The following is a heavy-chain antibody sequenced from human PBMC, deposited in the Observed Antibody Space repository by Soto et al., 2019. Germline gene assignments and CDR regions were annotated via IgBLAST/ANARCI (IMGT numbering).Heavy chain of an antibody. V-gene: IGHV3-23*01. J-gene: IGHJ4*02. CDR1: GFTFTSYA. CDR3: AKTLRSEWTPFDY. Sequence: GGSLRLSCAASGFTFTSYAMSWVRQAPGKGLEWVSHISGTGSSTYYADSVKGRFTISRDSSRNTLYLQMSSLTVDETAVYFCAKTLRSEWTPFDYWGLGTLVTVSS. D-gene: IGHD3-3*01. CDR2: ISGTGSST.